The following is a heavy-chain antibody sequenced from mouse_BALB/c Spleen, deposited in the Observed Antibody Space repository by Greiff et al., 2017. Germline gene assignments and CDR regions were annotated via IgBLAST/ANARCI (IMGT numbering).Heavy chain of an antibody. CDR2: ISSGGST. J-gene: IGHJ4*01. CDR3: ARGGGYGSFDAMDY. Sequence: DVHLVESGGGLVKPGGSLKLSCAASGFTFTSYAMSWVRQTPEKRLEWVASISSGGSTYYPDSVMGRFTIARDNARNILYLLMSSLGSEDTAMYYCARGGGYGSFDAMDYWGQGTSVTVSS. V-gene: IGHV5-6-5*01. D-gene: IGHD1-1*01. CDR1: GFTFTSYA.